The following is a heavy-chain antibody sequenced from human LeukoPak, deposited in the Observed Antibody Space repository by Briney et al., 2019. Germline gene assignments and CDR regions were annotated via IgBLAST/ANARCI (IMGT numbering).Heavy chain of an antibody. Sequence: SETLSLTCAVYGGSFSGYYWSWIRQPPGKGLEWIGEIYPSGSTNYNPSLKSRVTMSVDESKNEFSLKLTSVTAADTAVYYCARFHTSSWFFDSWGQGILVTVSS. CDR1: GGSFSGYY. CDR3: ARFHTSSWFFDS. J-gene: IGHJ4*02. D-gene: IGHD6-13*01. V-gene: IGHV4-34*01. CDR2: IYPSGST.